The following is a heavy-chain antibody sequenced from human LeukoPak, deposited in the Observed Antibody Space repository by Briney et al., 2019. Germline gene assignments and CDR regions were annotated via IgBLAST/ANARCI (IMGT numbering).Heavy chain of an antibody. V-gene: IGHV1-8*03. CDR3: AGQGKWVTKYFDY. J-gene: IGHJ4*02. CDR1: EYPFNAYD. CDR2: MNPNSGNT. Sequence: AASVKVSCKAFEYPFNAYDVHWVRQATGQGLEWMGWMNPNSGNTGYAQKFQDRVTITWNTSISTVYMELSSLRSDDTAVYYCAGQGKWVTKYFDYWGQGTLVTVSS. D-gene: IGHD4-17*01.